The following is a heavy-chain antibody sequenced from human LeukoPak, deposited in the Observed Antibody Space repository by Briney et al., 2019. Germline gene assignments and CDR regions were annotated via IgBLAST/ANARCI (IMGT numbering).Heavy chain of an antibody. V-gene: IGHV3-23*01. J-gene: IGHJ4*02. CDR1: GFTFSSYA. CDR2: ISTGGSST. Sequence: PGGSLRLPCAASGFTFSSYAMSWVRQAPVQGLEWVSAISTGGSSTYYADSVKGRFTISRDNSKNTLYLQMNSLRVEDTAVYYCAIPGPSYRRFDHWGQGTLVTVSS. CDR3: AIPGPSYRRFDH. D-gene: IGHD3-16*02.